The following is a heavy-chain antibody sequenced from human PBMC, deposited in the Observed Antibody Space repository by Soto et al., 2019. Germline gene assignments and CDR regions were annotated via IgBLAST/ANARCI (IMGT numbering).Heavy chain of an antibody. V-gene: IGHV4-34*01. CDR2: INHSGST. J-gene: IGHJ6*02. Sequence: PSETLSLTCAVYGGSFSGYYWSWIRQPPGKGLEWIGDINHSGSTNYTPSLKSRVTISVDTSKNQFSLKLNSVTAADTAVYYCARQSKKSSGWYSNYYYYGMDVWGQGTTITVS. D-gene: IGHD6-19*01. CDR1: GGSFSGYY. CDR3: ARQSKKSSGWYSNYYYYGMDV.